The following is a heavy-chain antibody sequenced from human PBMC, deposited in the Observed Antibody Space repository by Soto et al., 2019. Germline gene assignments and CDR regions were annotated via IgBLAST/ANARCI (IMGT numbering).Heavy chain of an antibody. D-gene: IGHD3-10*01. J-gene: IGHJ4*02. CDR1: GFTFSSYA. Sequence: EVQLLESGGGLVQPGGSLRLSCAASGFTFSSYAMSWVRQAPGKGLEWVSAISGSGGSTYYADSVKGRFTISRDNSKKKLYLQMNSLRAEDTAVYYCAKEASGRFRGVGFVDYWGQGTLVTVSS. V-gene: IGHV3-23*01. CDR2: ISGSGGST. CDR3: AKEASGRFRGVGFVDY.